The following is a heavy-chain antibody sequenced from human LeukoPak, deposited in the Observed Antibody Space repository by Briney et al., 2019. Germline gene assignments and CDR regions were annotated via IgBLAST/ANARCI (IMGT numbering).Heavy chain of an antibody. CDR3: ARVSRDFYSNYYYYYGMDV. Sequence: HPGGSLRLSCAASGFTFSSYWMSWVRQAPGKGLEWVANIKQDGSEKYYVDSVKGRFTISRDNAKNSLYLQMNSLRAEGTAVYYCARVSRDFYSNYYYYYGMDVWGQGTTVTVSS. CDR1: GFTFSSYW. D-gene: IGHD4-11*01. CDR2: IKQDGSEK. V-gene: IGHV3-7*01. J-gene: IGHJ6*02.